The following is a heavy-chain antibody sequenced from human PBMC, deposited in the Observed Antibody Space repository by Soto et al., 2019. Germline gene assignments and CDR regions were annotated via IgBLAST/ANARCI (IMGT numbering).Heavy chain of an antibody. CDR2: IKSDGSEQ. CDR3: ARETYYCGY. J-gene: IGHJ4*02. CDR1: GFMFSGYW. Sequence: GGSLRLSCAASGFMFSGYWMSWVRQAPGKGLEWVANIKSDGSEQYYVDSVKGRFTISRDNAKNSLYLQINNLRAEDTAVYYCARETYYCGYWGQGTLVTVSS. D-gene: IGHD3-10*01. V-gene: IGHV3-7*01.